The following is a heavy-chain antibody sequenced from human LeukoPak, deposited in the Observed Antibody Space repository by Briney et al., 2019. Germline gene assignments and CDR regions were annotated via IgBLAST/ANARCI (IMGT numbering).Heavy chain of an antibody. V-gene: IGHV3-23*01. Sequence: GGSLRLSCAASGFTFSSYGMHWVRQAPGKGLEWVSSINDSGDITNYADSVKGRFTIARDDSKNTVYLEMKSLTAEDTALYYCARGGWPFDFWGQGTLVTVSS. CDR1: GFTFSSYG. J-gene: IGHJ4*02. CDR3: ARGGWPFDF. D-gene: IGHD3-10*01. CDR2: INDSGDIT.